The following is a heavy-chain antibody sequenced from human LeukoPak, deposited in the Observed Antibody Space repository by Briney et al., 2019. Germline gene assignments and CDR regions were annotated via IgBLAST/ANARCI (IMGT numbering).Heavy chain of an antibody. CDR3: ANPGYSSSFGAYSYYGMDV. V-gene: IGHV3-23*01. J-gene: IGHJ6*02. CDR2: ISGSGGST. D-gene: IGHD6-13*01. CDR1: GFTFSDYY. Sequence: GGSLRLSCAASGFTFSDYYMSWIRQAPGKGLEWVSAISGSGGSTYYADSVKGRFTISRDNSKSTLYLQMNSLKAEGTAVYYCANPGYSSSFGAYSYYGMDVWGQGTTVTVSS.